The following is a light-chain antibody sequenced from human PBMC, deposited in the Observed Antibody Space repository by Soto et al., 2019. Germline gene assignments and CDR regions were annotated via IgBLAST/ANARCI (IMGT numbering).Light chain of an antibody. CDR1: SSDVGGYNF. J-gene: IGLJ2*01. CDR2: EVS. CDR3: SSYLSTGAVG. Sequence: QSALTQPASVSGSPGQSITVSCTGTSSDVGGYNFVSWYQQHPGKAPKLLIYEVSNRPSGVSNRFSGSKSGNTASLAISGLQAEDAADYYCSSYLSTGAVGFGGGTKVTVL. V-gene: IGLV2-14*01.